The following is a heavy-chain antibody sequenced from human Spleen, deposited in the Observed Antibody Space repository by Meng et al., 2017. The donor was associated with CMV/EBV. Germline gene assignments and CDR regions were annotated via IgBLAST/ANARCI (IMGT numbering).Heavy chain of an antibody. Sequence: SGAASGFTFSHYTMNWVRQAPGKGLEWVYSINSNSHYIFYADSLKGRFTISRDNAENSLYLQMNSLTADDSAVYYCARGLGYLHWFDSWGQGTLVTVSS. J-gene: IGHJ5*01. D-gene: IGHD5-12*01. V-gene: IGHV3-21*01. CDR1: GFTFSHYT. CDR2: INSNSHYI. CDR3: ARGLGYLHWFDS.